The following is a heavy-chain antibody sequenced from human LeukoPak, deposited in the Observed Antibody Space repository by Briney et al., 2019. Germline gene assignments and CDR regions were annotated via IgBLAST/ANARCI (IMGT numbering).Heavy chain of an antibody. CDR2: PSYSGST. CDR1: GGSISSYY. V-gene: IGHV4-59*01. J-gene: IGHJ5*02. Sequence: SETLSLTCTASGGSISSYYWNWIRQPPGKVLEWIGYPSYSGSTNYNPSLKSRVTISVDTSKNQVSLKLTSVTAADTAVYYCARGYSSSHRWFDPWGQGTLVTVSS. CDR3: ARGYSSSHRWFDP. D-gene: IGHD6-6*01.